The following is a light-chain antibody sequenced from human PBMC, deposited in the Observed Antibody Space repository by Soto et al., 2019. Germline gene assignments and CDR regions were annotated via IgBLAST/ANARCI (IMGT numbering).Light chain of an antibody. J-gene: IGLJ3*02. Sequence: QSALTQPASVSGSPGQSITISCTGTSSDVGSYNLVSWYQQHPGKAPKVMIYEVSQRPSGVPKRFSGSKSGNTASLTISGLQAEDEADYYCCSYAGRSTLVFGGGTKVTVL. CDR2: EVS. V-gene: IGLV2-23*02. CDR3: CSYAGRSTLV. CDR1: SSDVGSYNL.